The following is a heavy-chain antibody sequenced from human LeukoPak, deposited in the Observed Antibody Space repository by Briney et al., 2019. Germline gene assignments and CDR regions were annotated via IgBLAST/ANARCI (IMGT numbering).Heavy chain of an antibody. CDR2: ISDSGGST. J-gene: IGHJ4*02. CDR1: GFTFSSYA. V-gene: IGHV3-23*01. D-gene: IGHD5-18*01. CDR3: AKDSKDTTIVTDLDY. Sequence: GGSLRLYCAASGFTFSSYAMSWVRQAPGKGLEWVSTISDSGGSTYYADSVKGRFTISRDNSKNTLYLQMNSLRAEDTAVYYCAKDSKDTTIVTDLDYWGQGTLVTVSS.